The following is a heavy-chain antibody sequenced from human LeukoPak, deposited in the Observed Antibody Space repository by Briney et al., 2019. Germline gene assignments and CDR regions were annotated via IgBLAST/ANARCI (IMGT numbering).Heavy chain of an antibody. Sequence: GGSLRLSCAASGFTFSSYAMSWVRQAPGKGLEWVSAISGSGDSTYYADSVKGRFTISRDNSKNTLYLQMNTLRAEDTAVYYCAKRRPYYDSSGYLDYWGQGTLVTVSS. D-gene: IGHD3-22*01. V-gene: IGHV3-23*01. CDR3: AKRRPYYDSSGYLDY. CDR2: ISGSGDST. J-gene: IGHJ4*02. CDR1: GFTFSSYA.